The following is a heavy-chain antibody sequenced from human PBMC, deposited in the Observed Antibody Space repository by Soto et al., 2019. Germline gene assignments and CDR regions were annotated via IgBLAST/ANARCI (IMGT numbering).Heavy chain of an antibody. Sequence: PSETLSLTCTVSGGSISSSSYYWGWIRQPPGKGLEWIGSIYYSGSTYYNPSLKSRVTISVDTSKNQFSLKLSSVTAADTAVYYCATLFMTTVTTIDYWGQGTLVTVSS. J-gene: IGHJ4*02. V-gene: IGHV4-39*01. CDR1: GGSISSSSYY. CDR3: ATLFMTTVTTIDY. CDR2: IYYSGST. D-gene: IGHD4-17*01.